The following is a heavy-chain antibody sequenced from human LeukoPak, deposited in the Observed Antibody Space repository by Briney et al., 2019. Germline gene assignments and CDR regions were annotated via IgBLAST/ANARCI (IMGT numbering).Heavy chain of an antibody. V-gene: IGHV1-18*01. CDR1: GYTFTSYG. D-gene: IGHD6-13*01. CDR2: ISAYNGNT. J-gene: IGHJ4*02. Sequence: ASVTVSCMASGYTFTSYGISWVRQAPGQGLEWMGWISAYNGNTNYAQKLQGRVTMTTDTSTSTAYMELRSLRSDDTAVYYCARQYSSSWDFDYWGQGTLVTVSS. CDR3: ARQYSSSWDFDY.